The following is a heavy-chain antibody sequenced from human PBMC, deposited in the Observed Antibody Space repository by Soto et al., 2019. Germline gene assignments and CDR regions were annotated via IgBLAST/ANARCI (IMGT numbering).Heavy chain of an antibody. J-gene: IGHJ4*02. V-gene: IGHV4-61*01. D-gene: IGHD3-22*01. CDR3: ARLPYYYDSSGYYYGSDY. CDR1: GGSVSSGSYY. CDR2: IYYSGST. Sequence: PSETLSLTCTVSGGSVSSGSYYWSWIRQPPGKGLEWIGYIYYSGSTNYNPSLKSRVTISVDTSKNQFSLKLSSVTAADTAVYYCARLPYYYDSSGYYYGSDYWCQGTLVTVSS.